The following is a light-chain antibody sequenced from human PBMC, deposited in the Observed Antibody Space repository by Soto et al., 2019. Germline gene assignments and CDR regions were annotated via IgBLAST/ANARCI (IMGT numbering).Light chain of an antibody. CDR2: KAS. Sequence: DITLSQSNSTVSAYTGEHVTITCRASQNINTWLAWDQQKPGKAPKLLILKASSLESGVPSRFSGSGSGTEFTLTISSLQPDDLATYYCQQYNNYFWAFGQGTNV. CDR3: QQYNNYFWA. V-gene: IGKV1-5*03. CDR1: QNINTW. J-gene: IGKJ1*01.